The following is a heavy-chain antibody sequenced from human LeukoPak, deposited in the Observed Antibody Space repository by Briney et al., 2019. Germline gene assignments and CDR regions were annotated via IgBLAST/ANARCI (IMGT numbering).Heavy chain of an antibody. D-gene: IGHD3-10*02. CDR3: AELGITLIGGV. CDR2: ISSSGSTI. V-gene: IGHV3-48*03. CDR1: GFTFRSYE. Sequence: PGGSLRLSCAASGFTFRSYEMNWVRHAPGKGLEGVSYISSSGSTIYYVDSVKGRFTISRDNAKNSLELQMNSRRAEDMAVYYCAELGITLIGGVWGKGTTVTISS. J-gene: IGHJ6*04.